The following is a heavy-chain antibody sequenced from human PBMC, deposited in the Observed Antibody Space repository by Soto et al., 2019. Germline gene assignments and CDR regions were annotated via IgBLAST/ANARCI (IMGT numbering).Heavy chain of an antibody. CDR2: ISAYNGNT. CDR3: ARDLTTVTTNDAFDI. J-gene: IGHJ3*02. Sequence: QVQLVQSGAEVKKPGASVKVSCKASGYTFTSYGISWVRQAPGQGLEWMGWISAYNGNTNYAQKLQGRVTMTTDTSXITAYMELRSLRSDDTAVYYCARDLTTVTTNDAFDIWGQGTMVTVSS. CDR1: GYTFTSYG. V-gene: IGHV1-18*01. D-gene: IGHD4-17*01.